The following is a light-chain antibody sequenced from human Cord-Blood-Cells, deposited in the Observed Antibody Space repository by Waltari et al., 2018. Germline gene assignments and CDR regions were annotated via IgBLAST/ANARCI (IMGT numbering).Light chain of an antibody. CDR2: AAS. J-gene: IGKJ1*01. V-gene: IGKV1-39*01. CDR3: QQSYSTPPT. Sequence: DIQMTQSPSSLSASVGDRVPITCRASQSISSYLNWYQQKPGKATKLLIYAASSLQSGVPSRFSGSGSGTDFTLTISSLQPEDFATYYCQQSYSTPPTFGQGTKVEIK. CDR1: QSISSY.